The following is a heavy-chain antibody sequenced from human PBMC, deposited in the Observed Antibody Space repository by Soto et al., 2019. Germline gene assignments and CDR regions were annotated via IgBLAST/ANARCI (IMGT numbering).Heavy chain of an antibody. Sequence: PGGSLRLSCAASGFTFSNYAVHWVRQAPGKGLEWVAFISYDVTNKYYADSVNGRFTISRDNSQNTLYLQMNSLRAEDTALYYCASDYYDSSGYYYFAYWGQGTPVTVSS. CDR3: ASDYYDSSGYYYFAY. CDR2: ISYDVTNK. D-gene: IGHD3-22*01. CDR1: GFTFSNYA. V-gene: IGHV3-30-3*01. J-gene: IGHJ4*02.